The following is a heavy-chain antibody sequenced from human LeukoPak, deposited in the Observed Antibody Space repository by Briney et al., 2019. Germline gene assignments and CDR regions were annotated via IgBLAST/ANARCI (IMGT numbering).Heavy chain of an antibody. CDR2: IYSGGST. Sequence: GGSLRLSCAASEFSVGSNYMTWVRQAPGKGLEWVSLIYSGGSTYYADSVKGRFTISRDNSKNTLYLQMNSLRAEDTAVYYCASYSSRWLLPQPAYYFDYWGQGTLVTVSS. J-gene: IGHJ4*02. V-gene: IGHV3-66*01. CDR3: ASYSSRWLLPQPAYYFDY. D-gene: IGHD5-24*01. CDR1: EFSVGSNY.